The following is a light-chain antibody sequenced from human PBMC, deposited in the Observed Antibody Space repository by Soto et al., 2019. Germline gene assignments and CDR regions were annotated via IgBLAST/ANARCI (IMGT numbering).Light chain of an antibody. Sequence: EIVMTQSPATLSVYPGERATLSCRASQSITSSLAWYQQKPGQAPRLLIYGASSRATGIPDRFSGSGSGTDFTLTISRLEPEDFAVYYCQQYGSSQTFGQGTKVDIK. J-gene: IGKJ1*01. V-gene: IGKV3-20*01. CDR2: GAS. CDR1: QSITSS. CDR3: QQYGSSQT.